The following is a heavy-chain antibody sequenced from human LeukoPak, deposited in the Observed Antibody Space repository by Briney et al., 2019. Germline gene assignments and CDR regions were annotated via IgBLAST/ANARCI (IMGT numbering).Heavy chain of an antibody. CDR1: GGSISSSSYY. J-gene: IGHJ4*02. CDR3: AYWGRRDRQGLF. Sequence: PSETLSLTCTVSGGSISSSSYYWGWIRQPPGKGLEWIGSIYYSGSTYYNPSLKSRVTISVDTSKNQFSLKLSSVTAADTAVYYCAYWGRRDRQGLFWGQGTLVTVSS. D-gene: IGHD7-27*01. CDR2: IYYSGST. V-gene: IGHV4-39*07.